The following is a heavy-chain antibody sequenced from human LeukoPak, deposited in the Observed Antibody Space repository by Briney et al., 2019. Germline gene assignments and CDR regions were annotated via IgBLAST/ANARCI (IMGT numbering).Heavy chain of an antibody. CDR3: AKDIGYYDSSGYYSPGAFDI. CDR2: ISSSSSYI. CDR1: GFTFSSYS. Sequence: GGSLRLSCAASGFTFSSYSMNWVRQAPGKGLEWVSSISSSSSYIYYADSVKGRFTISRDNAKNSLYLQMNSLRAEDTALYYCAKDIGYYDSSGYYSPGAFDIWGQGTMVTVSS. J-gene: IGHJ3*02. D-gene: IGHD3-22*01. V-gene: IGHV3-21*04.